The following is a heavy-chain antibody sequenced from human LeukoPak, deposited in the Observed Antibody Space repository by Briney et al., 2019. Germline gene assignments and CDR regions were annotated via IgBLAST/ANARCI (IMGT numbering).Heavy chain of an antibody. CDR3: ARDGGYSAFDY. J-gene: IGHJ4*02. Sequence: GGSLRLSCVASGFTFSDKWMSWVRQAPGKGPEWVASIKKDGSQKYYVDSVKGRFTISRDNAKDSLYLQMNNLRVEDTAVYYCARDGGYSAFDYWGQGALVTVSS. D-gene: IGHD1-26*01. CDR2: IKKDGSQK. CDR1: GFTFSDKW. V-gene: IGHV3-7*01.